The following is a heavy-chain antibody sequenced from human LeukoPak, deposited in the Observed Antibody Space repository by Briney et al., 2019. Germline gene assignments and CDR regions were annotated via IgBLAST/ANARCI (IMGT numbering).Heavy chain of an antibody. D-gene: IGHD6-13*01. J-gene: IGHJ4*02. CDR2: IKQDGSEK. CDR1: GFTFSSYW. Sequence: GGSLRLSCAASGFTFSSYWMSWVRQAPGKGLEWVANIKQDGSEKYYVDSVKGRFTISRDNAKNSLYLQMNSLRAEDTAVYYCARARRVAAAGSRVLFDYWGQGTLVTVSS. V-gene: IGHV3-7*01. CDR3: ARARRVAAAGSRVLFDY.